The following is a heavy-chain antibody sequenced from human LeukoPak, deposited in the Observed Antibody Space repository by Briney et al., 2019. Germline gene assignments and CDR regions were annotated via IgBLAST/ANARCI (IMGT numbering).Heavy chain of an antibody. CDR3: AKDLMVVPAAPADV. V-gene: IGHV3-23*01. CDR2: ISGSGGST. D-gene: IGHD2-2*01. Sequence: PGGSLRLSCAASGFTFSSYAMSWVRQAPGKGLEWVSAISGSGGSTYYADSVKGRFTISRDNSKNTLYLQMNSLRAEDTAVYYCAKDLMVVPAAPADVWGQGTTVTVSS. J-gene: IGHJ6*02. CDR1: GFTFSSYA.